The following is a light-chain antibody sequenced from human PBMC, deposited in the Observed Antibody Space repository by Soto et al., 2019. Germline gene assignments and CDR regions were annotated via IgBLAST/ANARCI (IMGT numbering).Light chain of an antibody. V-gene: IGKV3-20*01. CDR1: QSVRRNC. J-gene: IGKJ2*03. CDR2: GAS. Sequence: IVLTQSPGTLSVSPGERATLSCRASQSVRRNCLAWYQQKPGQAPRLLIYGASNRATGIPDRFSGGGSGTDFTLTITRLEPEDFAVYYCQQYGSSPPHSFGQGTNLEIK. CDR3: QQYGSSPPHS.